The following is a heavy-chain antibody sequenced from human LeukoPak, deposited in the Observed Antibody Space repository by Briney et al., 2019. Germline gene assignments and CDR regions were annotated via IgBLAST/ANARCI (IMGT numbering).Heavy chain of an antibody. CDR1: GFTFSSYA. CDR3: AKLYTGMGATTY. Sequence: PGGSLRLSCAASGFTFSSYAMSWVRQAPGKGLEWVSAISGSGGSTYCADSVKGRFTISRDNSKNTLYLQMNSLRAEDTAVYYCAKLYTGMGATTYWGQGTLVTVSS. J-gene: IGHJ4*02. D-gene: IGHD1-26*01. V-gene: IGHV3-23*01. CDR2: ISGSGGST.